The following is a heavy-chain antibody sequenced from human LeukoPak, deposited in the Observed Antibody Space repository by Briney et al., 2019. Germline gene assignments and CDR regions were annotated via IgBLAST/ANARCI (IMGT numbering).Heavy chain of an antibody. Sequence: GGSLRLSCVASGFTFSTYGMSWVRQAPGKGLEWVSGISGSGGRTYYADSVKGRFTISRDNSQNTLYLQMNSLRAEDTAVYYCARARGRSSWVNWFDPWGQGTLVTVSS. D-gene: IGHD6-13*01. V-gene: IGHV3-23*01. CDR1: GFTFSTYG. CDR3: ARARGRSSWVNWFDP. J-gene: IGHJ5*02. CDR2: ISGSGGRT.